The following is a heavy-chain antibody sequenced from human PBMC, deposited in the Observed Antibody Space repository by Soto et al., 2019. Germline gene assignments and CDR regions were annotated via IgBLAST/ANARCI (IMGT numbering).Heavy chain of an antibody. CDR2: LNHSGST. CDR1: GGSFSGHY. D-gene: IGHD6-13*01. J-gene: IGHJ4*02. CDR3: ARVGALGSSSCFDY. Sequence: QVQLQQWGAGLLKPSETLSLTCAVSGGSFSGHYWSWIRQPPGKGLEWIGELNHSGSTNYNPSLKSRVTISVDTSQNQFSLKLSSVTAADTAVYFCARVGALGSSSCFDYWGQGTLVTVSS. V-gene: IGHV4-34*01.